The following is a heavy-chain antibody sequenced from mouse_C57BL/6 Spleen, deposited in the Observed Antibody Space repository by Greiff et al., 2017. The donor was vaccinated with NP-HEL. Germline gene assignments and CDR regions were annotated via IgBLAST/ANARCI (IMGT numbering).Heavy chain of an antibody. V-gene: IGHV1-18*01. Sequence: EVQLQQSGPELVKPGASVKIPCKASGYTFTDYNMDWVKQSHGKSLEWIGDINPNNGCTIYNQKFKGKATLTVDKSSSTAYMELRSLTSEDTAVYYCARSGTTVVDYFDYWGQGTTLTVSS. CDR3: ARSGTTVVDYFDY. D-gene: IGHD1-1*01. J-gene: IGHJ2*01. CDR1: GYTFTDYN. CDR2: INPNNGCT.